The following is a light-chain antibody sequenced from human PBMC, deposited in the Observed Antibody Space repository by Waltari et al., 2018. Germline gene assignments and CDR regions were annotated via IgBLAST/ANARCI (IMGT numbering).Light chain of an antibody. V-gene: IGKV3-20*01. CDR1: QSVSSY. J-gene: IGKJ3*01. Sequence: VILTQSPATLSLSPVERATLSCRASQSVSSYLAWYQQRPGQAPRLLIYGASSRATGIPDRFSGSGSGTEFTLTISSLEPEDFAVYYCQKYSSSPFTFGPGTKLDIK. CDR2: GAS. CDR3: QKYSSSPFT.